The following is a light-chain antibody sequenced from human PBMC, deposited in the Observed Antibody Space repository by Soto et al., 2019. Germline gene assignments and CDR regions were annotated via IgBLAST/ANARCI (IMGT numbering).Light chain of an antibody. CDR3: QQYGSSRWT. CDR2: GAS. CDR1: QSFXSSY. Sequence: DIVLTQSPGTLSLSPGGRATLACRASQSFXSSYLAWYQQKPGQAPRLVXYGASSRATGIPDRLSGSGSGTDFTLPISRLEPEDFAVYYCQQYGSSRWTFGQGTKVDIK. J-gene: IGKJ1*01. V-gene: IGKV3-20*01.